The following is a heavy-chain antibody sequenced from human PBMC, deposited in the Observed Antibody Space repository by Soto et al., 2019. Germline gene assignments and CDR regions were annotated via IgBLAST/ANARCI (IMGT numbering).Heavy chain of an antibody. D-gene: IGHD3-3*01. V-gene: IGHV1-69*01. Sequence: QVQLVQSGAEVKKPGSSVKVSCKASGGTFSSYAISWVRQAPGQGLEWMGGIIPIFGTANYAQKFQGRVTITADESTSTAYMELSSLRSEDTAVYYCARTGDPITIFGVVTPNYYYGMDVWGQGTTVTVSS. J-gene: IGHJ6*02. CDR2: IIPIFGTA. CDR3: ARTGDPITIFGVVTPNYYYGMDV. CDR1: GGTFSSYA.